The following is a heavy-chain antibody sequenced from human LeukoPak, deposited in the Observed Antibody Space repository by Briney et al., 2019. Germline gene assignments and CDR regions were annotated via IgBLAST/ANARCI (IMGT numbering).Heavy chain of an antibody. CDR3: ARADRSYYDSSGYYGYYFDY. CDR1: GYTFTNYY. J-gene: IGHJ4*02. V-gene: IGHV1-46*01. CDR2: IYPSGSSA. Sequence: ASVKVSCKASGYTFTNYYMHWVRQAPGQGLEWVGTIYPSGSSASYAQKFQGRVTMTRDTSTSTVYMELSSLRSEDTAVYYCARADRSYYDSSGYYGYYFDYWGQGTLVTVSS. D-gene: IGHD3-22*01.